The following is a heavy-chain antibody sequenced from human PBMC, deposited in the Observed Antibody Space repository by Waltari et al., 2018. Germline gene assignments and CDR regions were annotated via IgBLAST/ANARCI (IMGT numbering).Heavy chain of an antibody. CDR1: GFTVSSHY. D-gene: IGHD3-22*01. J-gene: IGHJ3*02. V-gene: IGHV3-53*01. CDR2: IYSGGST. Sequence: EVQLVESGGGLIQPGGSLRLSCAASGFTVSSHYMSWVRQAPGKGLEWVSLIYSGGSTSYADAVKGRFTISRDDAKNTLYLQMNSLRAEDTAVYYCARETYYDRSGYFRLGAFDIWGQGTVVTVSS. CDR3: ARETYYDRSGYFRLGAFDI.